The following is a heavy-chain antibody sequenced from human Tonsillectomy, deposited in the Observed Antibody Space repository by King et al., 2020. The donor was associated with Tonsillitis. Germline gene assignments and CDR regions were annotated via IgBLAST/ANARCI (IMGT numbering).Heavy chain of an antibody. V-gene: IGHV3-74*01. CDR2: INSDGSST. CDR1: GFTFSSYW. D-gene: IGHD4-17*01. J-gene: IGHJ6*02. CDR3: ARDLNFDYGDLRPLYYYYGMDV. Sequence: VQLVESGGGLVQPGGSLRLSCAASGFTFSSYWMHWVRQAPGKGLVWVSRINSDGSSTSYADSVKGRFTISRDNAKNTLYLQMNSLRAEDTAVYYCARDLNFDYGDLRPLYYYYGMDVWGQRTTVTVSS.